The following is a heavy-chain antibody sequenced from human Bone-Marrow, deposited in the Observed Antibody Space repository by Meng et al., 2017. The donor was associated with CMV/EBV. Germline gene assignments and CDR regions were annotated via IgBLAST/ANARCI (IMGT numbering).Heavy chain of an antibody. V-gene: IGHV4-39*01. J-gene: IGHJ6*02. Sequence: SETLSLTCTVSGGSTSSSSYYWGWIRQPPGKGLEWIGSIYYSGSTYYNPSLKSRVTISVDTSKNQFSLKLSSVTAADTAVYYCARPSPPAESSTLYYSYGMDVWGQGTTVTVSS. CDR3: ARPSPPAESSTLYYSYGMDV. D-gene: IGHD6-13*01. CDR1: GGSTSSSSYY. CDR2: IYYSGST.